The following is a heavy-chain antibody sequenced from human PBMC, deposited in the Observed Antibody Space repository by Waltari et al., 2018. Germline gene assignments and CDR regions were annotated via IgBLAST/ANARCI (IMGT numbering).Heavy chain of an antibody. J-gene: IGHJ5*02. D-gene: IGHD3-10*01. CDR2: SRGNGDSI. CDR1: GFSFSSYA. V-gene: IGHV3-64*07. Sequence: EVQLVESGGGLVQPGGSLRLSCTASGFSFSSYAMHWVRQAPGKGLEYFSASRGNGDSIYYADAVKGRFTISRDNSKNMLYLQMGSRRAEDMAVYYCARDGRPYGGPNWFDPWGQGTLVTVSS. CDR3: ARDGRPYGGPNWFDP.